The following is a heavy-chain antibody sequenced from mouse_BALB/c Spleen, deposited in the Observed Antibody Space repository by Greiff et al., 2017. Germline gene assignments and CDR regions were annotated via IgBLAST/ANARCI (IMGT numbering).Heavy chain of an antibody. Sequence: EVQRVESGGGLVQPGGSLKLSCAASGFTFSSYGMSWVRQTPDKRLELVATINSNGGSTYYPDSVKGRFTISRDNAKNTLYLQMSSLKSEDTAMYYCARADYYGSSLRGFAYWGQGTLVTVSA. V-gene: IGHV5-6-3*01. J-gene: IGHJ3*01. CDR3: ARADYYGSSLRGFAY. CDR2: INSNGGST. CDR1: GFTFSSYG. D-gene: IGHD1-1*01.